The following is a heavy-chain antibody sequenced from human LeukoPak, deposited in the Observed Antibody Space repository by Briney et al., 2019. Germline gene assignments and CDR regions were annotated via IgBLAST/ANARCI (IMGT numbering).Heavy chain of an antibody. V-gene: IGHV3-7*01. CDR3: ARNDFWSGYHPFDY. D-gene: IGHD3-3*01. J-gene: IGHJ4*02. CDR1: GFTFSSYW. CDR2: IKQDGSEK. Sequence: GGSLRLSCAASGFTFSSYWMSWVRQAPGKGLEWVANIKQDGSEKYYVDSVKGRLTISRDNAKNSLYLQMNSLRAEDTAVYFCARNDFWSGYHPFDYWGQGTLVTVSS.